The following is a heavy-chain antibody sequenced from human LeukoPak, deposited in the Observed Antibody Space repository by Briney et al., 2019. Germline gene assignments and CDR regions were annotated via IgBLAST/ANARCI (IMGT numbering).Heavy chain of an antibody. CDR2: IYTSGST. CDR3: ARDPDY. CDR1: GGSISGGSYY. V-gene: IGHV4-61*02. Sequence: SQTLSLTCTVSGGSISGGSYYWSWVRQPAGKGLEWIGRIYTSGSTNYNPSLKSRVTISVDTSKNQFSLKLSSVTAADTAVYYCARDPDYWGQGTLVTVSS. J-gene: IGHJ4*02.